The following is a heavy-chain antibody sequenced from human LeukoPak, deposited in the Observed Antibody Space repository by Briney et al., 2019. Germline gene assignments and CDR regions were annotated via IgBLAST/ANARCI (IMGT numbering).Heavy chain of an antibody. Sequence: LPGGSLRLSCEASGFTLYNYGMHWVRQAPGKGLEWVAFIRYDGSNKYYLDSVKGRFTISRDSFKNNSKNTTYLQMNSLRPEDTAVYYCAKDRIFVGSGNYWGYFDCWGQGTLVTVSS. CDR2: IRYDGSNK. CDR1: GFTLYNYG. V-gene: IGHV3-30*02. D-gene: IGHD3-10*01. CDR3: AKDRIFVGSGNYWGYFDC. J-gene: IGHJ4*02.